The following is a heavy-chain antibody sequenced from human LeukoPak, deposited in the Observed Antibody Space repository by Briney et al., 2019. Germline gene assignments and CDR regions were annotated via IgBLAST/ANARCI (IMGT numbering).Heavy chain of an antibody. CDR1: GGTFSSYA. CDR3: ARPTVITPYYYGMDV. D-gene: IGHD4-17*01. CDR2: IIPIFGTA. Sequence: ASVKVSCKASGGTFSSYAISWVRQAPGQGLEWMGGIIPIFGTANYAQKFQGRVTITADESTSTAYMELSSLRSEDTAVYYCARPTVITPYYYGMDVWGQGTTVTVSS. J-gene: IGHJ6*02. V-gene: IGHV1-69*13.